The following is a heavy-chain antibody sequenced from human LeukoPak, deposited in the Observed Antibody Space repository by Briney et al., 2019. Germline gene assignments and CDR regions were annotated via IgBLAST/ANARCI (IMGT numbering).Heavy chain of an antibody. CDR2: IYTSGST. V-gene: IGHV4-61*02. J-gene: IGHJ4*02. CDR3: ARGEAAPPFDY. Sequence: SETLSLTCTVSGGSISSGSYYWSWIRQPAGKGLEWIGRIYTSGSTNYNPSLKSRVTISVDTSKNQFSLKLSSVTAADPAGYYWARGEAAPPFDYWGLGTLVTVSS. D-gene: IGHD6-6*01. CDR1: GGSISSGSYY.